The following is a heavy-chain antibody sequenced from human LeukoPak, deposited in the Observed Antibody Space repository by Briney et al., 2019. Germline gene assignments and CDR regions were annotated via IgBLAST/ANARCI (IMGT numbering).Heavy chain of an antibody. J-gene: IGHJ3*01. V-gene: IGHV3-74*01. Sequence: GGSLRLSCAASGFTFNNYWMHWVRQAPGMGLVWVSSIRFDGGDTAYADSAKGRFTISRDNAKNTMFLQMNNLRAEDTAVYYCAREIDGFDVWGQGTLVTVSS. CDR2: IRFDGGDT. CDR3: AREIDGFDV. CDR1: GFTFNNYW.